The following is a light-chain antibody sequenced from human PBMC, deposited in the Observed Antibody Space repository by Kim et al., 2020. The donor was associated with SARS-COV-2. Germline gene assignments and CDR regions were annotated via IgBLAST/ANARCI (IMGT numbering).Light chain of an antibody. CDR3: CSYAGSYTVV. CDR2: DVS. V-gene: IGLV2-11*01. Sequence: GQSVAITCTGTSGDVGGYSYVSWYQQHPGKAPILVIYDVSKRPSGVPDRFSGSKSVNTASLTVSGLQAEDEADYYCCSYAGSYTVVFGGGTQLTVL. J-gene: IGLJ2*01. CDR1: SGDVGGYSY.